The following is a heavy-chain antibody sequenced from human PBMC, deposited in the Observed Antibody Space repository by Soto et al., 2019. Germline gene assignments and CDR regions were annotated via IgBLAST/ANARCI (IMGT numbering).Heavy chain of an antibody. D-gene: IGHD1-1*01. CDR3: ARDSPEMAGTYYHYGMDV. J-gene: IGHJ6*02. Sequence: EVPLVESGGGLVQPGGPLRLSCAASGFTFSNFWMTWVRQAPGKGLEWVAAIKQDGSEKHYVDSVKGRFSISGDNAKNSLELQMNNLRGEDTAVYYCARDSPEMAGTYYHYGMDVWGRGTTITVSS. CDR2: IKQDGSEK. V-gene: IGHV3-7*01. CDR1: GFTFSNFW.